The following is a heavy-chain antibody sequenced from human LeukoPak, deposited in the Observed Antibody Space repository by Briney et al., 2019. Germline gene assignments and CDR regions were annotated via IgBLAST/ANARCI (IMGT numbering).Heavy chain of an antibody. CDR2: IKQDGSEK. V-gene: IGHV3-7*01. CDR3: AREVRGVFDY. Sequence: GGSLRLSCAASGFTFSSYSMNWVRQAPGKGLEWVANIKQDGSEKYYVDSVKGRFTISRDNAKNSLYLQMNSLRAEDTAVYYCAREVRGVFDYWGQGTLVTVSS. D-gene: IGHD3-10*01. CDR1: GFTFSSYS. J-gene: IGHJ4*02.